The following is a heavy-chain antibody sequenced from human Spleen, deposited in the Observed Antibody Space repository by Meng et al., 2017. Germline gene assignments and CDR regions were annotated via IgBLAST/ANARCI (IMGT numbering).Heavy chain of an antibody. D-gene: IGHD3-10*01. Sequence: QTQLEQSGAEVKMPGASLKISCKASGYTVINNYMHWVRQAPAQGLEWMGIINPYGGSTNYAEKLQHRVSMTSDTSTNTVYMELSGLEFQDTAVYYCAREVRRGWFDPWGQGTLVTSPQ. J-gene: IGHJ5*02. CDR2: INPYGGST. CDR3: AREVRRGWFDP. V-gene: IGHV1-46*01. CDR1: GYTVINNY.